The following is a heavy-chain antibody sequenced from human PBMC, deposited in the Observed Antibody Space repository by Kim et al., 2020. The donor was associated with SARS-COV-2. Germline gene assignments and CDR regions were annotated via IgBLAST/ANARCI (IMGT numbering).Heavy chain of an antibody. V-gene: IGHV1-69*13. CDR1: GGTFSSYA. D-gene: IGHD6-13*01. J-gene: IGHJ3*02. CDR2: IITIFGTA. Sequence: SVKVSCKASGGTFSSYAISWVRQAPGQGPEWMGGIITIFGTANYAQKFQGRVTITADESTSTAYMELSSLRSEDTAVYYCARDPAAARGRSGAFDIWGQGTMVTVSS. CDR3: ARDPAAARGRSGAFDI.